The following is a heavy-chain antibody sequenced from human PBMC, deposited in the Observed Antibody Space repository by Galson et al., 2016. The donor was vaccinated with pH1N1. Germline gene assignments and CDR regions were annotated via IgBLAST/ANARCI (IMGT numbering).Heavy chain of an antibody. J-gene: IGHJ3*02. D-gene: IGHD3-3*01. V-gene: IGHV4-31*03. CDR2: TDNSGST. CDR3: ARRFFEYLEGLPTDAFDI. CDR1: GASVTRGDSY. Sequence: TLSLPCTVSGASVTRGDSYWSWIRQHPGKGLEWIGYTDNSGSTSYKSSLKSRITIAVDTSKNQVSLRLSSVTAADTAVYYCARRFFEYLEGLPTDAFDIWGPGTMVTVSS.